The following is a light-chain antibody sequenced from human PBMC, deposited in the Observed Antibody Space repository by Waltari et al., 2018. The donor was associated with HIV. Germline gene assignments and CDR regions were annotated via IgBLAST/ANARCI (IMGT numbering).Light chain of an antibody. CDR2: EVN. CDR3: SLYTGTTNVL. Sequence: QSALTQPPSVSGSPGQSVSISCTGSSSDVGSYNRVSWYQQPPGTAPKLIIYEVNNRPSGVPDRFSGSRSGNTASLTISGLQAEDEADYYCSLYTGTTNVLFGGGTKLTVL. CDR1: SSDVGSYNR. V-gene: IGLV2-18*01. J-gene: IGLJ2*01.